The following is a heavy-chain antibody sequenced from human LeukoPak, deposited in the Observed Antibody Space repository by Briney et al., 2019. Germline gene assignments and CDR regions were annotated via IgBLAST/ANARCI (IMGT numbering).Heavy chain of an antibody. CDR3: ARLDYYVSGSSPDY. D-gene: IGHD3-10*01. CDR2: THPGDSDT. V-gene: IGHV5-51*01. CDR1: GYSFTSYW. J-gene: IGHJ4*02. Sequence: HGESLKISCKGSGYSFTSYWIGWVRQMPGKGLEWMGITHPGDSDTRYSPSFEGQVTISADKSSSTAYLQWSSLKASDTAMYYCARLDYYVSGSSPDYWGQGTLVTVSS.